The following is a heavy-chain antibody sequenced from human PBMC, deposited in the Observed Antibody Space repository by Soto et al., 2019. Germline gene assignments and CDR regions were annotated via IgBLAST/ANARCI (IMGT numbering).Heavy chain of an antibody. D-gene: IGHD3-10*01. CDR2: INHSGST. Sequence: QVQLQQWGAGLLKPSETLSLTCAVYGGSFSGYYWSWIRQPPGKGLEWIGEINHSGSTNYNPSLKSRVTLSVDTSKNQFSLKLSSVTAADTAVYYCARGGQRGTMVRGVQDYWGQGTLVTVSS. CDR1: GGSFSGYY. CDR3: ARGGQRGTMVRGVQDY. J-gene: IGHJ4*02. V-gene: IGHV4-34*01.